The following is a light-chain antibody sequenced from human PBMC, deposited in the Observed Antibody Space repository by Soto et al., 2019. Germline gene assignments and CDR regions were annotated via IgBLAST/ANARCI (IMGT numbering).Light chain of an antibody. Sequence: EIFLTQSPDTLSLSPGERATLSCRASQSVTNYIAWYQQRPGQAPRLLIYDASNRASGVPARFSGSGSGTDFTLTISSLEPEDFAIYYCQQRSNWPLITFGQGTRLEI. CDR3: QQRSNWPLIT. V-gene: IGKV3-11*01. J-gene: IGKJ5*01. CDR1: QSVTNY. CDR2: DAS.